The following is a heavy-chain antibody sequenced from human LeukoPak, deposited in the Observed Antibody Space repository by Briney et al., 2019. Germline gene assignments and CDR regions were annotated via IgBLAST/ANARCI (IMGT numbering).Heavy chain of an antibody. V-gene: IGHV4-59*08. Sequence: NPSETLSLTCTVSGGSISSYYWSWIRQPPGKGLEWIGYIYYSGSTNYNPSLKSRVTISVDTSKNQFSLKLSSVTAADTAVYYCARQYYGDIDYWGQGTLATVSS. J-gene: IGHJ4*02. CDR1: GGSISSYY. D-gene: IGHD4-17*01. CDR3: ARQYYGDIDY. CDR2: IYYSGST.